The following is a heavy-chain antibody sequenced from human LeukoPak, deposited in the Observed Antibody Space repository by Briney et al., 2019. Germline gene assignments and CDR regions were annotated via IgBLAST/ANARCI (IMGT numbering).Heavy chain of an antibody. CDR1: GYTFTGYY. J-gene: IGHJ4*02. CDR2: INPNSGGT. CDR3: ARGILLTRTLDY. D-gene: IGHD2-15*01. V-gene: IGHV1-2*02. Sequence: ASVKVSCKASGYTFTGYYMHWVRQAPGQGLEWMGWINPNSGGTNYAQKFQGRVTMTRDTSIGTAYMELSRLRSDDTAVYYCARGILLTRTLDYWGQGTLVTVSS.